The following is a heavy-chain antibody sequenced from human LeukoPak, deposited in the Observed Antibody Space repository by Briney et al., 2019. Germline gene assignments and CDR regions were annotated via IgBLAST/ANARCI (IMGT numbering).Heavy chain of an antibody. CDR2: INAGNGNT. Sequence: ASVEVSCKASGYTFTSYAMHWVRQAPGQRLEWMGWINAGNGNTKYSQKFQGRVTITRDTSASTAYMELSSLGSEDTAVYYCARAPAELVFDYWGQGTLVTVSS. J-gene: IGHJ4*02. CDR3: ARAPAELVFDY. V-gene: IGHV1-3*01. D-gene: IGHD3-10*01. CDR1: GYTFTSYA.